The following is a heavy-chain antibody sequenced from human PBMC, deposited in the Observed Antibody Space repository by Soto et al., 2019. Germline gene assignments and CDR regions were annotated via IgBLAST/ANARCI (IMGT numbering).Heavy chain of an antibody. Sequence: LSLTCTVSGGSISSGGYYWSWIRQHPGKGLEWIGYIYYSGSNYYNPSLKSRVTISVDTSKNQFSLKLSSVTAADTAVYYCARDSYSNYYYYGMDVWGQGTTVTVSS. CDR2: IYYSGSN. V-gene: IGHV4-31*03. D-gene: IGHD4-4*01. CDR1: GGSISSGGYY. CDR3: ARDSYSNYYYYGMDV. J-gene: IGHJ6*02.